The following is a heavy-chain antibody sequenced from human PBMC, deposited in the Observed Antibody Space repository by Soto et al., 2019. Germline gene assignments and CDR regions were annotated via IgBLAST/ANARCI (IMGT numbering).Heavy chain of an antibody. CDR1: GGTFSRYA. J-gene: IGHJ1*01. V-gene: IGHV1-69*12. Sequence: QVQLVQSGAAVKKPGSSVKVSCKASGGTFSRYAISWVRQAPGQGLEWMGGIIPIFGTANYAQKFQGRVTITADESTSTAYMELSSLRSEDTAVYYCARCYDSSGPMTYFQHWGQGTLVTVSS. CDR2: IIPIFGTA. CDR3: ARCYDSSGPMTYFQH. D-gene: IGHD3-22*01.